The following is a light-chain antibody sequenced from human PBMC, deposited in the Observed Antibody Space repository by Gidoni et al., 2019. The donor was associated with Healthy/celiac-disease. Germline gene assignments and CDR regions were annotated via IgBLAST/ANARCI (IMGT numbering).Light chain of an antibody. CDR3: AAWDDSLNGRV. Sequence: QSVLTQPPSASGTPGQTVTISCSGSSSNIGSNTVNWYQHPPGTAPKLLIYSNNQRPSGVPDRFSGSKSGTSASLAISGLQSEDEADYYCAAWDDSLNGRVFGGGTKLTVL. CDR1: SSNIGSNT. CDR2: SNN. V-gene: IGLV1-44*01. J-gene: IGLJ3*02.